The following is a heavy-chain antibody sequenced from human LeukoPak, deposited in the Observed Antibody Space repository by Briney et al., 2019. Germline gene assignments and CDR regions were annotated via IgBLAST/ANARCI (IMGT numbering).Heavy chain of an antibody. V-gene: IGHV3-7*01. D-gene: IGHD5-24*01. CDR1: EFTFANYW. CDR2: TNNYGNEK. CDR3: VRGDIDY. Sequence: GGSLRLSCATSEFTFANYWMSWVRQAPGRGLEWVATTNNYGNEKYHVDSVKGRFTISRDNAKNSLDLQMNNLRVEDTAVYYCVRGDIDYWGQGALVTVSS. J-gene: IGHJ4*02.